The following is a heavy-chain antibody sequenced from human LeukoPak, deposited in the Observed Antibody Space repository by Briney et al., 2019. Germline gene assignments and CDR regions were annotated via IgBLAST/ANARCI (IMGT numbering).Heavy chain of an antibody. CDR3: ATYGDFPYCFHY. V-gene: IGHV4-4*02. CDR1: GGSVSNGNW. CDR2: ILHSGSA. D-gene: IGHD2-21*02. Sequence: SETLSLTCAVTGGSVSNGNWWTWVRQPPGKGLEWIGEILHSGSAHYSPSLKSRVTISVDKSKNQFSLKLSSVTAADTAEYYCATYGDFPYCFHYWGQGTLVTVSS. J-gene: IGHJ4*02.